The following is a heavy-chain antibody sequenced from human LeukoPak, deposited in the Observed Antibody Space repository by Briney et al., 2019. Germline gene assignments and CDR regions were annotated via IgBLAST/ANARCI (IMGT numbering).Heavy chain of an antibody. CDR3: AGLGISHDSGWKNWFDP. CDR2: IYYSGST. V-gene: IGHV4-59*08. CDR1: GGSISNYY. J-gene: IGHJ5*02. Sequence: PSETLSLTCTVSGGSISNYYWSWIRQPPGKGLEWIGYIYYSGSTNYNASLRSRVTISVDTSKNEFSLKLSSVTAADTAVHYCAGLGISHDSGWKNWFDPWGQGTLVTVSS. D-gene: IGHD6-19*01.